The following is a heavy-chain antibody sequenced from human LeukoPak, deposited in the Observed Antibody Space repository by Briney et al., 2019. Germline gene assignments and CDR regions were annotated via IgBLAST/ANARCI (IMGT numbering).Heavy chain of an antibody. J-gene: IGHJ4*02. CDR1: GYTFTSYG. CDR3: ARDQVRTGYCSSTSCYYGY. CDR2: ISAYNGNT. Sequence: VASVKVSCKASGYTFTSYGISWVRQAPGQGLEWMGWISAYNGNTNYAQKLQGRVTMTTDTSTSTAYMELRSLRSDDTAVYYCARDQVRTGYCSSTSCYYGYWGQGTLVTVSS. V-gene: IGHV1-18*01. D-gene: IGHD2-2*01.